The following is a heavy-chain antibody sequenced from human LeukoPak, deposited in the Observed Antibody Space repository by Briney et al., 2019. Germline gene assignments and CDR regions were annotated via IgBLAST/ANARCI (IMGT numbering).Heavy chain of an antibody. V-gene: IGHV3-23*01. CDR3: ARGGGPKYYYDSSGYSWFDP. CDR1: GFTFTSHA. J-gene: IGHJ5*02. D-gene: IGHD3-22*01. CDR2: VSGSGGVM. Sequence: PGGSLRLSCVASGFTFTSHAMSWVRQAPGKGLEWVSSVSGSGGVMYYADSVRGRFAISRDNVKNTLYLQMNGLRAEDTAVYYCARGGGPKYYYDSSGYSWFDPWGQGTLVTVSS.